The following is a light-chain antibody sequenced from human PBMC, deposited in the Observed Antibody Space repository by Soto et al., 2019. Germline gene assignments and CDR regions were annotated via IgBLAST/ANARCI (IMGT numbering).Light chain of an antibody. CDR2: KAS. J-gene: IGKJ1*01. Sequence: DIQMTQSPSTLSASVGDRVTITCRSRQSISSWLAWYQQKPGKAPKLLIYKASSLESGVPSRFSGSGSGTEFTLTISSLQPDDFATYYCQQYNSYPTCGQGTNVEIK. CDR3: QQYNSYPT. V-gene: IGKV1-5*03. CDR1: QSISSW.